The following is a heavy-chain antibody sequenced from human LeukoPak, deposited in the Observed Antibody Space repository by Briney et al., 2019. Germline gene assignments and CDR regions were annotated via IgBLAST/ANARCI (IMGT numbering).Heavy chain of an antibody. J-gene: IGHJ6*03. D-gene: IGHD1-26*01. CDR2: IYTSGST. CDR3: ARSGVYYMDV. Sequence: SQTLSLTCTVSGGSISSGSYYWSWIRQPAGKGLEWIGRIYTSGSTNYNPSLKSRVTISVDTSKNQFSLKLSSVTAADTAVYYCARSGVYYMDVWGKGTTVTISS. CDR1: GGSISSGSYY. V-gene: IGHV4-61*02.